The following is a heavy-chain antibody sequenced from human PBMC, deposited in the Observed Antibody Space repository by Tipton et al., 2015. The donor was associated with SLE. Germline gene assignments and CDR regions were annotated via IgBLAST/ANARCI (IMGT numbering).Heavy chain of an antibody. V-gene: IGHV4-61*02. CDR3: ARAQLGYWYFDL. Sequence: LRLSCTVSGGSISSGSYYWSWIRQPAGKGLEWIGRIYTSGSTNYNPSLKSRVTISVDTSKNQFSLKLSSVTAADTAVYYCARAQLGYWYFDLWGRGTLVTVSS. CDR2: IYTSGST. CDR1: GGSISSGSYY. D-gene: IGHD1-1*01. J-gene: IGHJ2*01.